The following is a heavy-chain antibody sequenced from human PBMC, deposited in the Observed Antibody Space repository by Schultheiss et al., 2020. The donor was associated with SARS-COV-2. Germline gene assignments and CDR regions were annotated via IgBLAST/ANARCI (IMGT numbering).Heavy chain of an antibody. J-gene: IGHJ4*02. Sequence: ASVKVSCKASGYTFTGYYMHWVRQAPGQGLEWMGWINPNSGGTNYAQKFQGWVTMTRDTSISTAYMELRSLRSDDTAVYYCARVWRVGATPPSDYWGQGTLVTVSS. CDR2: INPNSGGT. CDR3: ARVWRVGATPPSDY. CDR1: GYTFTGYY. V-gene: IGHV1-2*04. D-gene: IGHD1-26*01.